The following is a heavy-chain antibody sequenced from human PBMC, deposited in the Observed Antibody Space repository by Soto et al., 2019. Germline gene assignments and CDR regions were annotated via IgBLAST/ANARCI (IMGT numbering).Heavy chain of an antibody. Sequence: GGSLRLSCAASGFTFSSYAMHWVRQAPGKGLEWVAVISYDGSNKYYADSVKGRFTISRDNSKNTLYLQMNSLRAEDTAVYYCARGGWNWNDIVYWGQGTLVTVSS. V-gene: IGHV3-30-3*01. D-gene: IGHD1-1*01. CDR1: GFTFSSYA. CDR3: ARGGWNWNDIVY. CDR2: ISYDGSNK. J-gene: IGHJ4*02.